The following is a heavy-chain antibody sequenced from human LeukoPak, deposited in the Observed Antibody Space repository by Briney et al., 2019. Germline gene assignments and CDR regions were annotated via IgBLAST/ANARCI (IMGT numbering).Heavy chain of an antibody. CDR1: GFTFRSYA. D-gene: IGHD3-3*01. Sequence: GGSLRLSCAASGFTFRSYAMSWVRQGPGKGLEWVSAISGSGGDTFYADSVKGRFTISRDNSKNTLYLQMNSLRAEDTAVYYCAKVRLRFLTTPTDAFDIWGQGTMVTASS. CDR2: ISGSGGDT. J-gene: IGHJ3*02. V-gene: IGHV3-23*01. CDR3: AKVRLRFLTTPTDAFDI.